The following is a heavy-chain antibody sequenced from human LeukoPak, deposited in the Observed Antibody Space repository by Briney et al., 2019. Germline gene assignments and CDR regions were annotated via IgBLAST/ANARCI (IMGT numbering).Heavy chain of an antibody. J-gene: IGHJ4*02. CDR2: ISYDGSNK. Sequence: PGGSLRLSCAASGFTFSSYGMHWVRQAPGKGLEWVAVISYDGSNKYYADSVKGRFIISRDNSKNTLYLQMNSLRAEDTAVYYCASGGQFNYWGQGTLVTVSS. D-gene: IGHD3-16*01. V-gene: IGHV3-30*03. CDR1: GFTFSSYG. CDR3: ASGGQFNY.